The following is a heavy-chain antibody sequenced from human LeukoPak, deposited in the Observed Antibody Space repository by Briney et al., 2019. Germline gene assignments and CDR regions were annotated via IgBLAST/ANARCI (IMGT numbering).Heavy chain of an antibody. J-gene: IGHJ4*02. V-gene: IGHV4-39*07. CDR2: IYHSGSS. Sequence: PSETLSLTCTVSGGSISSSSYYWGWIRQPPGKGLEWIGYIYHSGSSYYNPSLKSRVTISMDTSKNQFSLKLNSLTAADTAVYSCARGEYYDFWSGYSLKGYFDYWGQGILVTVSS. CDR1: GGSISSSSYY. D-gene: IGHD3-3*01. CDR3: ARGEYYDFWSGYSLKGYFDY.